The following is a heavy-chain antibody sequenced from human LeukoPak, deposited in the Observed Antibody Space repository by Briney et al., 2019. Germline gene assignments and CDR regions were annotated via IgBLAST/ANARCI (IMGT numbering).Heavy chain of an antibody. D-gene: IGHD6-6*01. CDR3: ARVYSRFYYYYMDV. CDR2: ISHTGST. CDR1: GGSISSYY. J-gene: IGHJ6*03. Sequence: SETLSLTCTVSGGSISSYYWSWIRQPPGKGLEWIGEISHTGSTNYNPSLKSRVTISVDTSKKQFSLKVSSVTAADTAVYYCARVYSRFYYYYMDVWGNGTTVTVSS. V-gene: IGHV4-34*01.